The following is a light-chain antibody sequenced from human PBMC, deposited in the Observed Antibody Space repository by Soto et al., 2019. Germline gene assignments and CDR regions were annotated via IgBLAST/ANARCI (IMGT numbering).Light chain of an antibody. Sequence: DFQMSQSPSSLSASFDDRVTIXXRPSQSIDNFLHWYQQKPGQAPNLXIYAASSLQSWVSSRFSGSGAVTDFTLTISSLQPEDSATYYCQQSISFPFTFGQGTKVEI. CDR1: QSIDNF. V-gene: IGKV1-39*01. J-gene: IGKJ2*01. CDR3: QQSISFPFT. CDR2: AAS.